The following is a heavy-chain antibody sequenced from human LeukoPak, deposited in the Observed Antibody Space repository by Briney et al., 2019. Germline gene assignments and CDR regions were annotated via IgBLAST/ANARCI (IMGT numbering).Heavy chain of an antibody. CDR2: ISSSSSYI. Sequence: GGSLSLSCAASGFTFSSYSMNWVRQAPRKGLEWVSSISSSSSYIYYADSVKGRFTISRDNAKNSLYLQMNSLRAEDTAVYYCARELSDFWSGYFDYWGQGTLVTVSS. CDR3: ARELSDFWSGYFDY. CDR1: GFTFSSYS. V-gene: IGHV3-21*01. J-gene: IGHJ4*02. D-gene: IGHD3-3*01.